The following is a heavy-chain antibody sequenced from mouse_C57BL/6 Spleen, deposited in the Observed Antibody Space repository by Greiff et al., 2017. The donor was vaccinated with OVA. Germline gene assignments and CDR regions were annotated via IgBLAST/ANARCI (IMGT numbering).Heavy chain of an antibody. Sequence: EVHLVESEGGLVQPGSSMKLSCTASGFTFSDYYMAWVRQVPEKGLEWVANINYDGSSTYYLDSLKSRFIISRDNAKNILYLQMSSLKSEDTATDYGARVYGREVLHFDYWGQGTTLTVSS. CDR3: ARVYGREVLHFDY. J-gene: IGHJ2*01. CDR1: GFTFSDYY. CDR2: INYDGSST. V-gene: IGHV5-16*01. D-gene: IGHD1-1*01.